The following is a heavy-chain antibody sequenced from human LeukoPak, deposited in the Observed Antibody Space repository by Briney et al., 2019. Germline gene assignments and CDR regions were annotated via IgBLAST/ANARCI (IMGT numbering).Heavy chain of an antibody. J-gene: IGHJ4*02. CDR1: GYTFTSYD. Sequence: ASVKVSCKASGYTFTSYDINWVRQATGQGLEWMGWMNPNSGNTGYAQKLQGRVTMTTDTSTSIAYMELRSLRSDDTAMYYCARAWIMVTSHLDFWGQGTLVTVSS. V-gene: IGHV1-8*02. D-gene: IGHD2-21*02. CDR3: ARAWIMVTSHLDF. CDR2: MNPNSGNT.